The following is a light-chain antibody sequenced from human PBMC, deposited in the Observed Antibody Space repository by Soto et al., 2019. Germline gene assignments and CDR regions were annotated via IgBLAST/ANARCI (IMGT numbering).Light chain of an antibody. CDR1: SSDVGGYNY. Sequence: QSVLTQPASVSGSPGQSITISCTGTSSDVGGYNYVSWYQHHPGEAPQLMIYDVRNRPSGVSNRFSGSKSGNTASLTISGLQAEDEADYYCSSFTSISTYVFGTGTKVTVL. J-gene: IGLJ1*01. CDR2: DVR. V-gene: IGLV2-14*01. CDR3: SSFTSISTYV.